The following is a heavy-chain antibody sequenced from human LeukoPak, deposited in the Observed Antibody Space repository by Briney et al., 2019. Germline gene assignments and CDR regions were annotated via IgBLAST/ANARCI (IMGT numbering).Heavy chain of an antibody. CDR1: GGSFSSYA. J-gene: IGHJ4*02. V-gene: IGHV1-69*05. D-gene: IGHD6-13*01. CDR3: GSTAAGTITY. Sequence: ASVKVSCKASGGSFSSYAISWVRQAPGQGLEWMGRIIPIFGTANYAQKFQGRVTMTTDESTSTAYMELSSLRSEDTAVYYCGSTAAGTITYWGQETLVTVSS. CDR2: IIPIFGTA.